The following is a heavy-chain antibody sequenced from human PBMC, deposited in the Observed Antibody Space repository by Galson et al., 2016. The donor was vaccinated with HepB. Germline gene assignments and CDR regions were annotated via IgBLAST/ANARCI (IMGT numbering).Heavy chain of an antibody. CDR1: GGSFSSYA. CDR2: IIPIFGTA. V-gene: IGHV1-69*13. CDR3: VRGEGMVTGAY. D-gene: IGHD5-18*01. J-gene: IGHJ4*02. Sequence: SVKVSCKASGGSFSSYAINWVRQAPGQGLEWMGGIIPIFGTANYAQNFQGRVTITADESTTTAYMELTSLRSDDTAVYYCVRGEGMVTGAYWGQGTLVTVSS.